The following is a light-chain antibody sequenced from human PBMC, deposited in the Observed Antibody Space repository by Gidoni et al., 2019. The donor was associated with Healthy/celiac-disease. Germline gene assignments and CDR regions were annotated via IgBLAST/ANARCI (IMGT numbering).Light chain of an antibody. CDR3: QQYNNWPPLT. CDR1: PSASSN. Sequence: ILMTQSPATLSVSPGERATLSCRASPSASSNLAWYQQKPGQAPRLLIYGASTRATGIPARFSGSGSGTEFTLTISSLQSEDFAVYYCQQYNNWPPLTFGGGTKVEIK. J-gene: IGKJ4*01. V-gene: IGKV3-15*01. CDR2: GAS.